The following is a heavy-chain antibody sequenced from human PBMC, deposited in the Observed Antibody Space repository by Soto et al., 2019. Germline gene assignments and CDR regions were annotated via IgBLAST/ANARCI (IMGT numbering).Heavy chain of an antibody. Sequence: EVQLLESGGGLVQPGGSLRLSCAASGFTFSSYAMSWVRQAPGKGLEWVSAISGSGGSTYYADSVKGRFTISRDNSKNTLYLQMNSRRADDTAVYYCAKGSKDSGDYVPFDYWGQGTLVTVSS. J-gene: IGHJ4*02. V-gene: IGHV3-23*01. CDR1: GFTFSSYA. CDR3: AKGSKDSGDYVPFDY. D-gene: IGHD4-17*01. CDR2: ISGSGGST.